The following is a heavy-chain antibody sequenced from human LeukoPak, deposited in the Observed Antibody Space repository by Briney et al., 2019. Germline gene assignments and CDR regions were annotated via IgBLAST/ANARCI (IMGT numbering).Heavy chain of an antibody. J-gene: IGHJ4*02. V-gene: IGHV3-23*01. Sequence: PGGSLRLSCSASGFTFSSYAMSWVRQAPGKGLEWVSAISGSGGSTYYADSVKGRFTISRDNSKNTLYLQMNSLRAEDTAVYYCAKDRGAEVDFDYWGQGTLVTVSS. CDR2: ISGSGGST. CDR1: GFTFSSYA. D-gene: IGHD1-26*01. CDR3: AKDRGAEVDFDY.